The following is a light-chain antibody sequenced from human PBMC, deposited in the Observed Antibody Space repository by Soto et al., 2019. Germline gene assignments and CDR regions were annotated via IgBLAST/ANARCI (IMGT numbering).Light chain of an antibody. Sequence: DIQVTQSPPTLSASVGDRVTITFRASQTISTWMAWYQQKPGKAPKLLIYDASGLKSGVPSRFSGSGSGTEFTLTISSLQPDDFATYFCQHYNTSWWTFGQGTKVDIK. CDR2: DAS. CDR1: QTISTW. CDR3: QHYNTSWWT. J-gene: IGKJ1*01. V-gene: IGKV1-5*01.